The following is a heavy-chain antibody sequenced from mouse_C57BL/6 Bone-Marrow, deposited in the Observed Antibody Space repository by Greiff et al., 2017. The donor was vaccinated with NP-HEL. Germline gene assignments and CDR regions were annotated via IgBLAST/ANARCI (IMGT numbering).Heavy chain of an antibody. CDR3: ASGGVFYYYAMDY. CDR2: IRNKANGYTT. V-gene: IGHV7-3*01. J-gene: IGHJ4*01. Sequence: EVQVVESGGGLVQPGGSLSLSCAASGFTFTDYYMSWVRQPPGKALEWLGFIRNKANGYTTEYSASVKGRFTISRDNSQSILYLQMNALRAEDSATYYCASGGVFYYYAMDYWGQGTSVTVSS. CDR1: GFTFTDYY.